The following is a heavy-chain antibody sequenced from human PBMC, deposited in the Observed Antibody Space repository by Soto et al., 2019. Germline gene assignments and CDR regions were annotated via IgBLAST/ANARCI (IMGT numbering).Heavy chain of an antibody. D-gene: IGHD2-15*01. V-gene: IGHV1-46*03. J-gene: IGHJ4*02. CDR3: ASPLFGYCSGGSCYSDY. CDR1: GYTFTSYY. CDR2: INPSGGST. Sequence: ASVKVSCKASGYTFTSYYMHWVRHAPGQGLEWMGIINPSGGSTSYAQKFQGRVTMTRDTSTSTVYMELSSLRSEDTAVYYCASPLFGYCSGGSCYSDYWGQGTLVTVSS.